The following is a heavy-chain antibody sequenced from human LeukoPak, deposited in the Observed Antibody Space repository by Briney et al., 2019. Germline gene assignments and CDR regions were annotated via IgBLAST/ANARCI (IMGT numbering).Heavy chain of an antibody. CDR1: GGSISSSSYY. Sequence: PSETLSLTCTVSGGSISSSSYYWGWIRQPPGKGLEWIGSIYYSGSTYYNPSLKSRVTISVDTSKNQFSLKLSSVTAADTAVYYCARYGGNYMDVWGKGTTVTISS. V-gene: IGHV4-39*01. J-gene: IGHJ6*03. D-gene: IGHD4-23*01. CDR2: IYYSGST. CDR3: ARYGGNYMDV.